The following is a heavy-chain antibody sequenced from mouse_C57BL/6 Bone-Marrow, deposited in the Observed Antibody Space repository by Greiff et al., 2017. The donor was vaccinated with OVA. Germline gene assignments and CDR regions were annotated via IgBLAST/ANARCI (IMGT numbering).Heavy chain of an antibody. CDR2: ISSGGVYI. D-gene: IGHD2-3*01. V-gene: IGHV5-9-1*02. J-gene: IGHJ3*01. Sequence: EVKLMESGEGLVKPGGSLKLSCAASGFTFSSYAMSWVRQTPEKRLEWVAYISSGGVYIYYAATVKGRFTISRDNARNTLYLQMSSLKSEDTAMYYCTRDLDDGWTWFAYWGQGTLVTVSA. CDR1: GFTFSSYA. CDR3: TRDLDDGWTWFAY.